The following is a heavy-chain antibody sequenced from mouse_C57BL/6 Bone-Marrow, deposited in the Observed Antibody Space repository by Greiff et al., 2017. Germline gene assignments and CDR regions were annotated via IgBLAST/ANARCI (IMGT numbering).Heavy chain of an antibody. J-gene: IGHJ3*01. Sequence: VQLQQPGAELVMPVASVKLSCKASGYTFTSYWMHWVKQRPGQGLEWIVEIDPSDSYTNYNQKFKGKSTLTVDKSSSTAYMQLSSLTSEDSEVYYCGEDYGSAWFAYWGQGTLVTVSA. D-gene: IGHD1-1*01. V-gene: IGHV1-69*01. CDR1: GYTFTSYW. CDR3: GEDYGSAWFAY. CDR2: IDPSDSYT.